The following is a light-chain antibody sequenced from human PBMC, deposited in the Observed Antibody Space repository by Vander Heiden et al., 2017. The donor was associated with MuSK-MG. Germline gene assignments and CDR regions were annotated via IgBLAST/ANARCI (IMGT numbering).Light chain of an antibody. CDR3: QQYGSEPRGFT. CDR2: GAS. CDR1: QSVSSSY. J-gene: IGKJ3*01. Sequence: EIVLTQSPGTLSLSPGERATLSCRASQSVSSSYLAWYQQKPGQAPRLLIYGASSRATGIQDRFSGSGYGTDFTLTISRLEPEDFAVYYCQQYGSEPRGFTFGPGTKVDIK. V-gene: IGKV3-20*01.